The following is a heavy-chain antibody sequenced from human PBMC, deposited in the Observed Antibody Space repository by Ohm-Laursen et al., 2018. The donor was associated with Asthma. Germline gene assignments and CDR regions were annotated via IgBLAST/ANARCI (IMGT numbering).Heavy chain of an antibody. CDR1: GFTFSSYS. CDR2: ISSSSSYI. V-gene: IGHV3-21*01. CDR3: ARDPGIVVPDAFDI. J-gene: IGHJ3*02. D-gene: IGHD3-22*01. Sequence: SLRLSCAASGFTFSSYSMNWVRQAPGKGLEWVSSISSSSSYIYYADSVKGRFTISRDNAKNSLYLQMNSLRAEDTAVYYCARDPGIVVPDAFDIWGQGTMVTVSS.